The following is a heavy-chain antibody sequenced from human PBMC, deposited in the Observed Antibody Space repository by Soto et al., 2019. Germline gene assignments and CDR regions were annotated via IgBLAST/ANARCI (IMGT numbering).Heavy chain of an antibody. Sequence: GGSLRLSCAASGFTFSSYAMHWVRQAPDKGLEWVAVISYDGSNKYYADSVKGRFTISRDNSKNTLYLQMNSLRAEDTAVYYCASQADTALDYWGQGTLVTVSS. D-gene: IGHD5-18*01. J-gene: IGHJ4*02. CDR2: ISYDGSNK. V-gene: IGHV3-30-3*01. CDR1: GFTFSSYA. CDR3: ASQADTALDY.